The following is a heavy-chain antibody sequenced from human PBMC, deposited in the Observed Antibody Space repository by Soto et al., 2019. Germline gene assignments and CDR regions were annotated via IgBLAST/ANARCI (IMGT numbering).Heavy chain of an antibody. CDR1: GFTFDDYA. J-gene: IGHJ5*02. D-gene: IGHD2-15*01. CDR2: ISWNSGGI. Sequence: EVQLVESGGGLVQPGRSLRVSCAASGFTFDDYAMHWVRRAPGKGLEWVSGISWNSGGIGYADSVKGRFTISRDNAKNYLYLQMNSLRPEDTALYYWAKDSQSSGRNWFDHWGQGTLVTVSS. CDR3: AKDSQSSGRNWFDH. V-gene: IGHV3-9*01.